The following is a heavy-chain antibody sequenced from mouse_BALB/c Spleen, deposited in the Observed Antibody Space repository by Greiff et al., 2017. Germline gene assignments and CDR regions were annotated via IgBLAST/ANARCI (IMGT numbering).Heavy chain of an antibody. CDR2: ISYSGST. CDR1: GYSITSDYA. Sequence: EVHLVESGPGLVKPSQSLSLTCTVTGYSITSDYAWNWIRQFPGNKLEWMGYISYSGSTSYNPSLKSRISITRDTSKNQFFLQLNSVTTEDTATYYCARTGGYDRGYAMDYWGQGTSVTVSS. V-gene: IGHV3-2*02. D-gene: IGHD2-2*01. J-gene: IGHJ4*01. CDR3: ARTGGYDRGYAMDY.